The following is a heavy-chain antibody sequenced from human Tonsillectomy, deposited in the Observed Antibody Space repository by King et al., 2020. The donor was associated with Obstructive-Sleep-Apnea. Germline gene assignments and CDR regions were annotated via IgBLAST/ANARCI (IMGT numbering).Heavy chain of an antibody. Sequence: LQLQESGPGLVKPSETLSLTCTVSVGSISGYYWSWIRQPPGMGLEGIGYISYSGSANYNPSLKSRVTISVDTSKNQFSLKLSSVTAADPAVYYWASTRAYCGGDCYLVWGQGTLVTVSS. CDR2: ISYSGSA. J-gene: IGHJ4*02. CDR1: VGSISGYY. V-gene: IGHV4-59*08. CDR3: ASTRAYCGGDCYLV. D-gene: IGHD2-21*02.